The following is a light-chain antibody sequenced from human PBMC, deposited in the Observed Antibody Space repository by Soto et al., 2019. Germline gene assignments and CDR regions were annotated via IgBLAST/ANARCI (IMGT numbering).Light chain of an antibody. Sequence: EIVLTQSPGTLSLSPGERATLSCRASQSVISTYLAWYQQKPGQAPRLLIYGASTRATGIPARFSGSGSGTDFTLTISSLEPEDIAVYYCQQYDNSPITFGQGTRLEIK. V-gene: IGKV3-20*01. CDR2: GAS. J-gene: IGKJ5*01. CDR3: QQYDNSPIT. CDR1: QSVISTY.